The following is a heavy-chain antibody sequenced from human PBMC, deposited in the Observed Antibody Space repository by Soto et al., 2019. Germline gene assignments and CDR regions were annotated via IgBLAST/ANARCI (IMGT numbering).Heavy chain of an antibody. Sequence: QVQLQQWGAGLLKPSETLSLTCAVYGGSFSGYYWRWMRQPPGKGLEWIGEINHSGSTNYNTSLKSRVTISVDTSKTQFSRKLSSVTAADTAVYYCARGPTYYYDSSGYGYWGQGTLVTVSS. CDR3: ARGPTYYYDSSGYGY. CDR1: GGSFSGYY. V-gene: IGHV4-34*01. CDR2: INHSGST. D-gene: IGHD3-22*01. J-gene: IGHJ4*02.